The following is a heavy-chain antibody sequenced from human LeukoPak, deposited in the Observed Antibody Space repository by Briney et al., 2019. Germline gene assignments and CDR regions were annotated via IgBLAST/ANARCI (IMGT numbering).Heavy chain of an antibody. J-gene: IGHJ4*02. D-gene: IGHD6-19*01. V-gene: IGHV4-59*11. CDR1: GDSISSHY. Sequence: PSETLSLTCSVSGDSISSHYWTWIRQPPGKGLEWIGYIHYSGITNYNPSLKSRITTSLDTSKNQFSLKLNSVTAADTAVYYCARGGWSLDYWGQGTLVTVSS. CDR2: IHYSGIT. CDR3: ARGGWSLDY.